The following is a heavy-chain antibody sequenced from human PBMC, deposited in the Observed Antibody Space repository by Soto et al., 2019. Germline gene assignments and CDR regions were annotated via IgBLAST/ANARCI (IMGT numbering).Heavy chain of an antibody. CDR3: ARGAGYGDYGGY. Sequence: EVQLVESGGGLVQPGGSLRLSCAASVFCLRGYSMSWVRQAPGKGLEWVSYISGTGSSIYADSVKGRFTISRDNAKNSVYLQMYCLGDDDTAVYYCARGAGYGDYGGYWGQGTLVTVSS. CDR1: VFCLRGYS. V-gene: IGHV3-48*02. D-gene: IGHD4-17*01. J-gene: IGHJ4*02. CDR2: ISGTGSSI.